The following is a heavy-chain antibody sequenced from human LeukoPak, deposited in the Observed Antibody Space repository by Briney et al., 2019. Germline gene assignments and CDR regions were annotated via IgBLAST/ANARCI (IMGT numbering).Heavy chain of an antibody. Sequence: ASVKVSCKASGYTFTSYGISWVRQAPGQGREWMGWISAYNGNTNYAQKLQGRVTMTTDTSTSTAYMELRSLRSDDTAVYYCARDMLSNGLFDYWGRGTLVTVSS. J-gene: IGHJ4*02. D-gene: IGHD3-10*02. CDR3: ARDMLSNGLFDY. V-gene: IGHV1-18*01. CDR2: ISAYNGNT. CDR1: GYTFTSYG.